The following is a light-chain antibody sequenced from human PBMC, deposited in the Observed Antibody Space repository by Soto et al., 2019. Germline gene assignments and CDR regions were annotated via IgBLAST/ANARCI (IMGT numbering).Light chain of an antibody. CDR2: EVG. CDR3: SSYAGSNNFV. J-gene: IGLJ2*01. V-gene: IGLV2-8*01. Sequence: QSVLTQPPSASGSPGQSVTISCTGTSSDVGGYDYVSWYQQHPGKAPKLMIYEVGKWPSGVPDRFSGSKSGNTASLTVSGLQAEDEADYYCSSYAGSNNFVFGGGTKLTVL. CDR1: SSDVGGYDY.